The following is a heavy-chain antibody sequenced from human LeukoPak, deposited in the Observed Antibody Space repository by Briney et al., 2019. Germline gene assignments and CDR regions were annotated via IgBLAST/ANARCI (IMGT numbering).Heavy chain of an antibody. CDR1: GSSFSIYD. D-gene: IGHD1-26*01. CDR3: VREVMDGSAPYFWYFDL. CDR2: IGGGSDT. Sequence: GSLRLSCAVSGSSFSIYDMHWVRQATGQGLEWVSAIGGGSDTYYSDSVKGRFTISRDNSKSSVFLQMNSLRAEDTAVYYCVREVMDGSAPYFWYFDLWGRGTLVTVSS. V-gene: IGHV3-13*01. J-gene: IGHJ2*01.